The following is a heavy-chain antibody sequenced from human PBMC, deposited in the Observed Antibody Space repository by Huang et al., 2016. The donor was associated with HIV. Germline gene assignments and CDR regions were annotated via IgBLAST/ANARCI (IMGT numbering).Heavy chain of an antibody. J-gene: IGHJ2*01. CDR3: ARDVLRGLGYFDV. V-gene: IGHV3-30*04. D-gene: IGHD4-17*01. CDR2: ISYDDGRTT. CDR1: GFTFSNYP. Sequence: QVQLVESGGGVVQPGGSLRLACAASGFTFSNYPMHWVRQAQGKGLEWLAVISYDDGRTTYFADSVKGRFTISRDNSKNTVYLQMSSLRADDTAVFYCARDVLRGLGYFDVWGRGTLVTVSS.